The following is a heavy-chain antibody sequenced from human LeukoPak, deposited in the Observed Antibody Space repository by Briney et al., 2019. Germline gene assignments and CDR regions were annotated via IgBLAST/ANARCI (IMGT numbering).Heavy chain of an antibody. J-gene: IGHJ3*02. CDR3: ARDRIGGFLDAFDI. V-gene: IGHV3-30*04. D-gene: IGHD3-16*01. Sequence: GRSLRLSCAASGFTFSSYAMHWVRQAPGKGLEWVAVISYDGSNKYYADSVKGRFTISRDNAKNSLYLQMNSLRAEDTAVYYCARDRIGGFLDAFDIWGQGTMLTVSS. CDR1: GFTFSSYA. CDR2: ISYDGSNK.